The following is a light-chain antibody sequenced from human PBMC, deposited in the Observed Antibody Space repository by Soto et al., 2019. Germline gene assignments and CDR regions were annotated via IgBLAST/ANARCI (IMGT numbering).Light chain of an antibody. CDR2: DAS. CDR1: QSVSSY. J-gene: IGKJ2*01. V-gene: IGKV3-11*01. CDR3: QQRSNWPRT. Sequence: EIVLTQSPAALSLSPGDTATLSCRASQSVSSYLAWYQQKPGQAPRLLIYDASNRATGIPARFSGSGSGTDLTLTIGSLEPEDFAVYYCQQRSNWPRTFGQGTKVEIK.